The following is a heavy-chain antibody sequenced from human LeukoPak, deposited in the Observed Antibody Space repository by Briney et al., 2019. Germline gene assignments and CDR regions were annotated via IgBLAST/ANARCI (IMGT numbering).Heavy chain of an antibody. CDR2: ISGDGGST. Sequence: GGSLRLSCAASGFTFDDYAIHWVRQAPGKGLEWVSLISGDGGSTYYADSVKGRFTISRDNSKNSLYLQMNSLRTEDTALYYCAKDGELLPLYYYYYYYMDVWGKGTTVTVSS. D-gene: IGHD1-7*01. CDR1: GFTFDDYA. CDR3: AKDGELLPLYYYYYYYMDV. V-gene: IGHV3-43*02. J-gene: IGHJ6*03.